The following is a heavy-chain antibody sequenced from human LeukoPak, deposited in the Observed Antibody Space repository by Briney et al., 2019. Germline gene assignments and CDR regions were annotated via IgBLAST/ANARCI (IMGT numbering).Heavy chain of an antibody. Sequence: GGSLRLSCAASGFTFSSYGMYWVRQAPGEGLEWVAVISSDGSNKYYADSVKGRFTISRDNSKNTLYLQMNSLRAEDTAVYYCAKDPIPMAGNSYYRMDVWGQGTTVSVSS. V-gene: IGHV3-30*18. CDR3: AKDPIPMAGNSYYRMDV. D-gene: IGHD6-19*01. J-gene: IGHJ6*02. CDR2: ISSDGSNK. CDR1: GFTFSSYG.